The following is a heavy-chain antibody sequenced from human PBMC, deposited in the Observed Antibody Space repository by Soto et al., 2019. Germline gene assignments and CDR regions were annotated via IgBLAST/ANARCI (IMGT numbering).Heavy chain of an antibody. Sequence: QVQLQESGPRLVKPSETLSLTCAVSGDSITSHHWSWVRQSPGKGLECIGWIHYSGNYIYNPSLRGRIGISLDASRSQFSLMLTSVTAADTAVYYCARLPNIGPNPPFDHWGQGILVTVSS. CDR2: IHYSGNY. D-gene: IGHD2-15*01. CDR3: ARLPNIGPNPPFDH. J-gene: IGHJ4*02. CDR1: GDSITSHH. V-gene: IGHV4-59*08.